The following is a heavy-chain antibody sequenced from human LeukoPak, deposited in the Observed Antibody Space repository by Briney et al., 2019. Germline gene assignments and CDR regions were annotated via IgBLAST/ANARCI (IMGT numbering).Heavy chain of an antibody. CDR3: AREIIVVPAAIEGLYYYYGMDV. Sequence: ASVKVSCKASGYTFTSYDINWVRQATGQGLEWMGWMNPNSGNTGYAQKFQGRVTMTRNTSISTAYMELSSPRSEDTAVYYCAREIIVVPAAIEGLYYYYGMDVWGQGTTVTVSS. J-gene: IGHJ6*02. V-gene: IGHV1-8*01. CDR2: MNPNSGNT. CDR1: GYTFTSYD. D-gene: IGHD2-2*02.